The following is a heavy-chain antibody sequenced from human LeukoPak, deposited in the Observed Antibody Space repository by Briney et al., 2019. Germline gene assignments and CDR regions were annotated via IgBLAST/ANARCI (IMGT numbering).Heavy chain of an antibody. J-gene: IGHJ4*02. CDR2: IYYSGST. CDR1: GGSISSYY. V-gene: IGHV4-59*01. D-gene: IGHD3-22*01. Sequence: SETLSLTCTVSGGSISSYYWSWTRQPPGKGLEWIGYIYYSGSTNYNPSLKSRVTISVDTSKNQFSLKLSSVTAADTAVYYCARDLRYDSSGWAFDYWGQGTLVTVSS. CDR3: ARDLRYDSSGWAFDY.